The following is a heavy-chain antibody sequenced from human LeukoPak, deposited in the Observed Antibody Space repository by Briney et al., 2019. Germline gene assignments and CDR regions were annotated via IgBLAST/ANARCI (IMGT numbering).Heavy chain of an antibody. J-gene: IGHJ4*02. CDR1: GVSISNYY. CDR2: LYYSGST. Sequence: SETLSLTCTVSGVSISNYYWTWIRQPPGKELEWIEYLYYSGSTNYNPSIKSRVTMSEDTSKNQFSLKLNSMTAADTAVYFCARGRYGDYGFDHWGQGTLVTVSS. V-gene: IGHV4-59*01. D-gene: IGHD4-17*01. CDR3: ARGRYGDYGFDH.